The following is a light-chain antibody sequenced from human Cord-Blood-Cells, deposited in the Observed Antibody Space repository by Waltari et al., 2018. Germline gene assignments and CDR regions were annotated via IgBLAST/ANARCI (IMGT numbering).Light chain of an antibody. CDR1: SSDVGSYNL. J-gene: IGLJ2*01. CDR2: VVS. V-gene: IGLV2-23*02. CDR3: CSYAGSSTLVV. Sequence: QSALPQPASVSGSPGQSITISCTGTSSDVGSYNLVSWYQQHPGKAPKLMIYVVSKRPSGVSNRFSGSKSGNTASLTISGLQAEDEADYYCCSYAGSSTLVVFGGGTKLTVL.